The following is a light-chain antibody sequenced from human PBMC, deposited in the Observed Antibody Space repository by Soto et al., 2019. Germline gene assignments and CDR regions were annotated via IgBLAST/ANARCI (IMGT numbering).Light chain of an antibody. Sequence: QSALTQPASVSGSPGQSITISYTGTNNDVGAYPYVSWYQQHPGTAPKLIIYEVTNRPSGISDRFSGSKSGNTASLTISGLQAEDESDYYCSSFATSVTTVIFGGGTKLTVL. J-gene: IGLJ2*01. CDR2: EVT. V-gene: IGLV2-14*01. CDR3: SSFATSVTTVI. CDR1: NNDVGAYPY.